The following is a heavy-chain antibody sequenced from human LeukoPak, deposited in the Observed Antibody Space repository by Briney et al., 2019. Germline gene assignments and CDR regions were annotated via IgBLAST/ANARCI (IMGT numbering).Heavy chain of an antibody. CDR3: ASPSYSSSWSEPDAFGI. Sequence: GASVKVSCKASGGTFSSYAISWVRQAPGQGLEWMGGIIPIFGTANYAQKFQGRVTITADKSTSTAYMELSSLRSEDTAVYYCASPSYSSSWSEPDAFGIWGQGTMVTVSS. D-gene: IGHD6-13*01. J-gene: IGHJ3*02. V-gene: IGHV1-69*06. CDR2: IIPIFGTA. CDR1: GGTFSSYA.